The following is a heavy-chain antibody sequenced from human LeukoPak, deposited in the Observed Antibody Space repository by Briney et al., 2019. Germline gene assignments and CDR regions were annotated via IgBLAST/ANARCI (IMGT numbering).Heavy chain of an antibody. D-gene: IGHD3-22*01. V-gene: IGHV1-18*01. J-gene: IGHJ4*02. CDR1: GYTFTNYG. CDR3: ARSHSGSLRAPFDY. CDR2: ISAYNANT. Sequence: ASVKVSCKASGYTFTNYGIIRVRQAPGQGLEWMGWISAYNANTNYPQKVQGRVTLTTDTSTSTAYMELRSLTSDDTAVYYCARSHSGSLRAPFDYWGQGTLVTVSS.